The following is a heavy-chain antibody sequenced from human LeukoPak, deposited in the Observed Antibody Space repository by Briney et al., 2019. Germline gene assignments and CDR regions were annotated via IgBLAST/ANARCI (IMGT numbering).Heavy chain of an antibody. V-gene: IGHV3-48*03. CDR2: ISSSGSTI. CDR3: TSKNQLTGDLHFMDV. Sequence: GGSLRLSCAASGFTFSTYEMNWVRQAPGKGLEWVSYISSSGSTIYNTGSVKGRFTISRDKAKNSLFLQLNSLRAEDTAVYYCTSKNQLTGDLHFMDVWGKGTTVTISS. J-gene: IGHJ6*03. CDR1: GFTFSTYE. D-gene: IGHD7-27*01.